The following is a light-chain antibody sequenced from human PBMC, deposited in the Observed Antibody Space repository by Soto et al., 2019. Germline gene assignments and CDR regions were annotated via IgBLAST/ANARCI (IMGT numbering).Light chain of an antibody. J-gene: IGKJ4*01. CDR3: QQYEAYPIT. CDR2: TAS. CDR1: QSINSW. V-gene: IGKV1-5*03. Sequence: DIQMTQSPSTLSASVGDRVTITCRASQSINSWLAWYQQKPGKAPKLLVYTASSLESGVPSRFSGSGSGTEFTLTISTLQPDDFATYYCQQYEAYPITFGGGTRVEIK.